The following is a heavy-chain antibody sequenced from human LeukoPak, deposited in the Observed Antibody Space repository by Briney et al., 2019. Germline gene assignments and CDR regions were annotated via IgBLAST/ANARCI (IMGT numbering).Heavy chain of an antibody. CDR1: GGTFSSYA. CDR3: ARGPLDMGDYDSHFDY. Sequence: SVKVSCKASGGTFSSYAISWVRQAPGQGLEWMGGIIPIFGTANYAQKFQGRVTITADESTSTAYMELSSLRSEDTAVYYCARGPLDMGDYDSHFDYWGQGTLVTVSS. V-gene: IGHV1-69*13. J-gene: IGHJ4*02. D-gene: IGHD2-21*02. CDR2: IIPIFGTA.